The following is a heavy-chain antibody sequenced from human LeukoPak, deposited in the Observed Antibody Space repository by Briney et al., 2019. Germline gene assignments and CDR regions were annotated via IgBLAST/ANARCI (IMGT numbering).Heavy chain of an antibody. CDR3: ARESGSMRWFDP. V-gene: IGHV4-4*07. CDR2: MSTSGNS. Sequence: SETLSLTCTVSGGSISGYYWSWIRQPAGKGLEWIGRMSTSGNSNYLPSLVSRVTMSVDTSKNQFSLNLSSVTAADTAVYYCARESGSMRWFDPWGQGTLVTVSS. D-gene: IGHD6-25*01. J-gene: IGHJ5*02. CDR1: GGSISGYY.